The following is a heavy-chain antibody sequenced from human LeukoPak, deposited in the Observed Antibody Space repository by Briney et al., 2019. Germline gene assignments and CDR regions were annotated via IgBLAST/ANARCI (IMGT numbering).Heavy chain of an antibody. CDR3: AKGLGTTVTYYYYGMDV. CDR2: ISGSGGST. CDR1: GFTFSSYA. V-gene: IGHV3-23*01. D-gene: IGHD4-17*01. J-gene: IGHJ6*02. Sequence: PGGSLRLSCAASGFTFSSYAMSWARQAPGKGLEWVSAISGSGGSTYYADSVKGRFTISRDNSKNTLYLQMNSLRAEDTAVYYCAKGLGTTVTYYYYGMDVWGQGTTVTVSS.